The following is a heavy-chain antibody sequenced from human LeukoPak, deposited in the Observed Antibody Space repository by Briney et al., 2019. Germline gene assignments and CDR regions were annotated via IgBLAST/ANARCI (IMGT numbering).Heavy chain of an antibody. CDR2: VNPDTGNT. Sequence: GASVKVSCKASGYTFTSYDINWVRQATGQGPEWMGWVNPDTGNTGYAQKLQGRVTMATDTSTSTAYMELRSLRSDDTAVYYCARNRGYSYGYGDYWGQGTLVTVSS. CDR3: ARNRGYSYGYGDY. V-gene: IGHV1-8*02. D-gene: IGHD5-18*01. J-gene: IGHJ4*02. CDR1: GYTFTSYD.